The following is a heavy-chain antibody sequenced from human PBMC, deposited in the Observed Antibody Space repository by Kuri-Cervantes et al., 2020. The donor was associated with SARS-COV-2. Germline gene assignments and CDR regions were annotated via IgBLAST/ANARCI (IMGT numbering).Heavy chain of an antibody. CDR2: ISYDGSNK. J-gene: IGHJ4*02. V-gene: IGHV3-30-3*01. D-gene: IGHD3-16*01. CDR1: GFTFSSYA. Sequence: LSLTCAASGFTFSSYAMSWVRQAPGKGLEWVAVISYDGSNKYYADSVKGRFTISRDNSKNTLYLQMNSLRAEDTAVYYCASEDNIMDYWGQGTLVTVSS. CDR3: ASEDNIMDY.